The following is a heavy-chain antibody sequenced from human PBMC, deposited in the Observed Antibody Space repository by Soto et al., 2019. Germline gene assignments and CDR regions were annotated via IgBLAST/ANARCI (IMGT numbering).Heavy chain of an antibody. CDR1: GYTFTSFG. CDR2: ISPESGKT. J-gene: IGHJ4*02. CDR3: TRGLFFISTSTVTTDAY. V-gene: IGHV1-18*04. D-gene: IGHD4-17*01. Sequence: VQLVQSGAELKKPGASVRVSCKASGYTFTSFGLSWVRQAPGQGPEWMGWISPESGKTVYSYKFQDRVSMTTDASTTTLYLDLGSLRSDDTAVYYCTRGLFFISTSTVTTDAYWGQGTLVTVSS.